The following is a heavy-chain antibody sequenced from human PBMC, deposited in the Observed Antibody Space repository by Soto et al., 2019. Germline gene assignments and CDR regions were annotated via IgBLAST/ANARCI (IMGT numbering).Heavy chain of an antibody. V-gene: IGHV3-30*18. J-gene: IGHJ3*02. CDR2: ISYDGSNK. CDR3: AKGDCGGDCFAFDI. Sequence: GGSLRLSCAASGFTFSSYGMHWVRQAPGKGLEWVAVISYDGSNKYYADSVKGRFTISRDNSKNTLYLQMNSLRAEDTAVYYCAKGDCGGDCFAFDIWGQGTMVT. CDR1: GFTFSSYG. D-gene: IGHD2-21*02.